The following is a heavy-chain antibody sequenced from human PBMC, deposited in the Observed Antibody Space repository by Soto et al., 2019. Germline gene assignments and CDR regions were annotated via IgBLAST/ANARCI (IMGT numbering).Heavy chain of an antibody. V-gene: IGHV4-31*01. CDR2: ISYGGTT. CDR1: GGSMNSGGYC. CDR3: SRGILV. Sequence: QVQLQESGPGLVKPSQTLSLTCTVSGGSMNSGGYCWNWIRQHPGEGLEWIGCISYGGTTSYNPSLKSPLTISVDTSKNQFSLMLNSVTAADTAVYYCSRGILVWGQGTLITVSS. J-gene: IGHJ4*02. D-gene: IGHD2-15*01.